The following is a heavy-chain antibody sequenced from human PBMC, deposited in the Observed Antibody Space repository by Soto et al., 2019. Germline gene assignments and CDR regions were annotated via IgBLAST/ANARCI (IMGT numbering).Heavy chain of an antibody. Sequence: SETLSRTCTVSGGSISSGGYYWSRSRQHPGKGLEWIGYIYYSGSTYYNPSLRRRSTISRDTSRNQFPLNLTSVTAADTAVYYCARAPQGCSTRWVLWGKGTRVIASS. CDR1: GGSISSGGYY. CDR2: IYYSGST. CDR3: ARAPQGCSTRWVL. D-gene: IGHD2-8*01. J-gene: IGHJ6*04. V-gene: IGHV4-31*03.